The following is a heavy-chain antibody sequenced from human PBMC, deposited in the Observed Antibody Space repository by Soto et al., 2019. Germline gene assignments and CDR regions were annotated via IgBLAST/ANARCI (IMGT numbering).Heavy chain of an antibody. Sequence: SETLSLTCSVSGDAISNYYWSWIRQTPGRGLEWIGCVYESGSTDYNPSLRGRVIISLHTSKSQFSLSLRSAAAADTATYYCARGTRALITSFFAYWGQGIPVTVTS. J-gene: IGHJ4*02. V-gene: IGHV4-59*03. D-gene: IGHD1-20*01. CDR2: VYESGST. CDR1: GDAISNYY. CDR3: ARGTRALITSFFAY.